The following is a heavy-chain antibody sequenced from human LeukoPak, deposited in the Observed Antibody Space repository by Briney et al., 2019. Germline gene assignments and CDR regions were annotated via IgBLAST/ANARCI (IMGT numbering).Heavy chain of an antibody. V-gene: IGHV3-48*01. CDR2: ISENSDHT. J-gene: IGHJ4*02. CDR1: GFIFSDYN. CDR3: ARDGEGGAAAGY. Sequence: GGSLRLSCAASGFIFSDYNMNWVRQAPGKGLEWVSFISENSDHTFYPDTVKGRFTVSRDNARNSLYLQMNSLRGEGTAIYYCARDGEGGAAAGYWGQGTLVTVSS. D-gene: IGHD6-13*01.